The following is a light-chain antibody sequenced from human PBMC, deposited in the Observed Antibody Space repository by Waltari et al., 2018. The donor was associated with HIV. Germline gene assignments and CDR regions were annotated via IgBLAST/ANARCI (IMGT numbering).Light chain of an antibody. CDR2: KDN. Sequence: SYDLTQPPSVSVSPGQTARIACSGDEFPKHYAYWYQQRPGQAPVLLIYKDNERPSGIPERFSCSSSGTTVTLTITGVQADDEADYWCQSADSSGAWVFGGGTKLTVL. V-gene: IGLV3-25*03. J-gene: IGLJ3*02. CDR3: QSADSSGAWV. CDR1: EFPKHY.